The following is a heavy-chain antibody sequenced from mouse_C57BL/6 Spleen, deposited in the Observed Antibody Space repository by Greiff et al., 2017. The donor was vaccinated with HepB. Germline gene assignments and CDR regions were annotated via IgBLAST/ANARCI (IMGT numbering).Heavy chain of an antibody. V-gene: IGHV1-80*01. CDR1: GYAFSSYW. J-gene: IGHJ4*01. CDR2: IYPGDGDT. Sequence: QVQLQQSGAELVKPGASVKISCKASGYAFSSYWMNWVKQRPGKGLEWIGQIYPGDGDTNYNGKFKGKATLTADKSSSTAYMQLSSLTSEDSAVYVCVPTYYYGSSDDAMDYWGQGTSVTVSS. D-gene: IGHD1-1*01. CDR3: VPTYYYGSSDDAMDY.